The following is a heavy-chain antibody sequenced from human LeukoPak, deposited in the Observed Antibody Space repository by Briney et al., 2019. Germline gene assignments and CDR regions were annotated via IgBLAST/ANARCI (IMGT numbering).Heavy chain of an antibody. V-gene: IGHV3-21*01. Sequence: GGSLRLSCAASGFTFSSYEMNWVRQAPGKGLEWVSSISSSSDYMSYADSVKGRFTISRDNAKNSLYLQMNSLRAEDTAVYYYARRSGNSGHDYWGQGTLVTVSS. CDR2: ISSSSDYM. CDR1: GFTFSSYE. J-gene: IGHJ4*02. CDR3: ARRSGNSGHDY. D-gene: IGHD4-23*01.